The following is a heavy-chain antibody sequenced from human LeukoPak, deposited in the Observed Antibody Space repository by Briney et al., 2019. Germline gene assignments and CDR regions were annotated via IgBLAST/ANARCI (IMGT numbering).Heavy chain of an antibody. CDR3: ARYYGSGSPPFDY. CDR2: ISDSSSYI. V-gene: IGHV3-21*01. Sequence: GGSLRLSCAASGFTFNTYAMNWVRQAPGKGLEWVSSISDSSSYIYYADSVKGRFTISRGNAKNSLYLQMNSLRAEDTAVYYCARYYGSGSPPFDYWGQGTLVTVSS. J-gene: IGHJ4*02. D-gene: IGHD3-10*01. CDR1: GFTFNTYA.